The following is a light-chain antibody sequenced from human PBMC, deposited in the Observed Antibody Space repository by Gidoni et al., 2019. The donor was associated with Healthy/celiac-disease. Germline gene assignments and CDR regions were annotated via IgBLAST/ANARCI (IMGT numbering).Light chain of an antibody. CDR3: MQALQTLT. V-gene: IGKV2-28*01. J-gene: IGKJ4*01. CDR1: QSLLHSNGYNY. CDR2: LGS. Sequence: DIVMTQSPLSLPVTPGEPASISCGSSQSLLHSNGYNYLDWYLQKPGQSPQLLFYLGSIRASGAPDRCSGRGAGTYFTLKSSRVEAEDVGVYYCMQALQTLTFGGGTKVEIK.